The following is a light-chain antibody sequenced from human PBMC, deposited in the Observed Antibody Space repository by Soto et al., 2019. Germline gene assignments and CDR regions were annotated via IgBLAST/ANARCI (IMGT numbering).Light chain of an antibody. CDR3: QQSFSPLLP. CDR2: AAS. V-gene: IGKV1-39*01. J-gene: IGKJ4*01. CDR1: QTISTY. Sequence: IPISHSRSAVSASEGDRATITFRASQTISTYLSCFQQKPGKAPKVLIYAASTLQSGVPSRFSGSASGAEFTLTISNLQSEDFATYYCQQSFSPLLPFGGGA.